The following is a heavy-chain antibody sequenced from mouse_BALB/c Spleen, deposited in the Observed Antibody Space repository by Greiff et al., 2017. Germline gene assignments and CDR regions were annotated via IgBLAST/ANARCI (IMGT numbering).Heavy chain of an antibody. Sequence: QVQLQQSGAELVRPGVSVKISCKGSGYTFTDYAMHWVKQSHAKSLEWIGVISTYYGDASYNQKFKGKATMTVDKSSSTAYMELARLTSEDSAIYYCAREGDGYLFAYWGQGTLVTVSA. D-gene: IGHD2-3*01. CDR2: ISTYYGDA. CDR3: AREGDGYLFAY. V-gene: IGHV1S137*01. J-gene: IGHJ3*01. CDR1: GYTFTDYA.